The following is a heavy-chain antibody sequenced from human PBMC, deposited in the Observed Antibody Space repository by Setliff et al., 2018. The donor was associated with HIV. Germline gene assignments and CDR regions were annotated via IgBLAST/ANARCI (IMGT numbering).Heavy chain of an antibody. CDR3: AKDWVKGREIAQAVDAFDI. CDR2: INWNGDNI. CDR1: GFTFDDYG. D-gene: IGHD6-13*01. Sequence: PGGSLRLSCAASGFTFDDYGMSWVRQAPGKGLEWVSGINWNGDNIGYAGSVKGRFTISRDNAKNSLHLQMNSLRAEDTALYYCAKDWVKGREIAQAVDAFDIWGQGTMVTVSS. V-gene: IGHV3-20*04. J-gene: IGHJ3*02.